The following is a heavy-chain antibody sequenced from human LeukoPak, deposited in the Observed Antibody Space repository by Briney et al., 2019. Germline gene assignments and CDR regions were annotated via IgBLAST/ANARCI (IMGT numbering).Heavy chain of an antibody. J-gene: IGHJ4*02. CDR1: GFAFSSYG. CDR3: ARDPSVGATNFDY. Sequence: GGSLRLSCAASGFAFSSYGMNWVRQAPGKGLEWVSSISSSSSYIYYADSVKGRFTISRDNAKNSLYLQMNSLRAEDTAVYYCARDPSVGATNFDYWGQGTLVTVSS. CDR2: ISSSSSYI. D-gene: IGHD1-26*01. V-gene: IGHV3-21*01.